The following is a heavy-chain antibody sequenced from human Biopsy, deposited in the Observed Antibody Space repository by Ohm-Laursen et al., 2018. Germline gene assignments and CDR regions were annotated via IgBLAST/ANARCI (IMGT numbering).Heavy chain of an antibody. D-gene: IGHD7-27*01. CDR3: AKDLRNNNWGIEI. V-gene: IGHV3-30*18. CDR2: ISDDGRYK. Sequence: SLRLSCAASGFTVSNYGMHWVRQAPGKGLEWVAVISDDGRYKYYMDSVKGRFTVSRDNSKNALYLQMNNLRGEDTAVFYCAKDLRNNNWGIEIWGQGTLVTVSS. J-gene: IGHJ4*02. CDR1: GFTVSNYG.